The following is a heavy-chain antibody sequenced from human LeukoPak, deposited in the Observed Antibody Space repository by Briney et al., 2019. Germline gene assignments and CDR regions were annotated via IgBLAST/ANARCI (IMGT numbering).Heavy chain of an antibody. Sequence: SETLSLTCTVSGGSISSYYWSWIRQPPGKGLEWIGYIYYSGSTNYNPSLKSRVTISVDTSKNQFSLKLSSVTAADTAVYYCARGSSVYYFDYWGQGTLVTVSS. CDR1: GGSISSYY. V-gene: IGHV4-59*01. CDR3: ARGSSVYYFDY. J-gene: IGHJ4*02. CDR2: IYYSGST.